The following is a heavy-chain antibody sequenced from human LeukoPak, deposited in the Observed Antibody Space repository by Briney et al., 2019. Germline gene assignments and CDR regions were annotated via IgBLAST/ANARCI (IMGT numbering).Heavy chain of an antibody. CDR3: ARDIRPRVESFDY. CDR2: INPNSGGT. Sequence: ASVKVSCRASGYTFTDYHIHWVRQAPGQGLEWRGWINPNSGGTNYAQKFQGRVTMTRDTSISTAYLDLSRLRSDDTAVYFCARDIRPRVESFDYWGQGTLVTVSS. CDR1: GYTFTDYH. J-gene: IGHJ4*02. V-gene: IGHV1-2*02. D-gene: IGHD3-3*01.